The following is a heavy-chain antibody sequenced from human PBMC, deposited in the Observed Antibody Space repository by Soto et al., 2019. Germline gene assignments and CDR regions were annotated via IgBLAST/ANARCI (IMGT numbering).Heavy chain of an antibody. CDR2: IYYSGRP. CDR3: ARKEDQQWSFFDY. CDR1: DDSISCSAYT. Sequence: KPSETLSLTCTVSDDSISCSAYTWGWIRQPPGKGLEWIGTIYYSGRPYYNPSLKSRVTISVDTSKNQLSLKVNSVTAADTAVYYCARKEDQQWSFFDYWGQGSLVTVSS. D-gene: IGHD2-8*01. J-gene: IGHJ4*02. V-gene: IGHV4-39*01.